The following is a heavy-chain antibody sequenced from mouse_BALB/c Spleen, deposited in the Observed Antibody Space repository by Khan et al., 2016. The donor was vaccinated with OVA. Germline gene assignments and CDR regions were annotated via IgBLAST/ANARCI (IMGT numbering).Heavy chain of an antibody. CDR3: VRGYYGDPFAY. J-gene: IGHJ3*01. CDR1: GFIFSDYY. D-gene: IGHD2-13*01. V-gene: IGHV5-4*02. CDR2: ISDVGNYT. Sequence: EVELVESGGGLVKPGGSLKLSCAASGFIFSDYYMYWVRQTPEKRLEWVATISDVGNYTYYTDSVKGRFTISSAAARTNLYLQMSSLKSEDTAIYYWVRGYYGDPFAYWGQGTLVTVSA.